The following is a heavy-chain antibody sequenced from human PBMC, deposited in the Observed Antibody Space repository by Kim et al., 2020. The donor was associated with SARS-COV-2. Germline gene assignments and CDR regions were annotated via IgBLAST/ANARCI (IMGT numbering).Heavy chain of an antibody. CDR2: SCL. CDR3: ARGATFDY. J-gene: IGHJ4*02. Sequence: SCLYYADSVKGRFTISRDNAKNSLYLQMNSLRAVDTAVYYCARGATFDYWGQGTLVTVAS. V-gene: IGHV3-21*01.